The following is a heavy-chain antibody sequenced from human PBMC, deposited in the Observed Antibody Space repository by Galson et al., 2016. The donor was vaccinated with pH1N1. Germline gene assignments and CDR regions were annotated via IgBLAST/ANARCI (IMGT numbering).Heavy chain of an antibody. J-gene: IGHJ1*01. CDR3: ASLLWFGELGGYFQH. CDR2: IYYSGST. Sequence: ETLSLTCTVSGGSISSSSYYWGWIRQPPGKGLEWIGSIYYSGSTYYNPSLKSRVTISVDTSKNQFSLKLSSVTAADTAVYYCASLLWFGELGGYFQHWGQGTLVTVSS. V-gene: IGHV4-39*07. D-gene: IGHD3-10*01. CDR1: GGSISSSSYY.